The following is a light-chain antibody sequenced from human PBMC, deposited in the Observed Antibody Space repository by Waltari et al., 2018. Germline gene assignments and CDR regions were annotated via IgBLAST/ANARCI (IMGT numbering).Light chain of an antibody. CDR1: SGSPSTTSY. J-gene: IGLJ3*02. Sequence: QTVVTQEPSFPVSPGGTVTLTCALSSGSPSTTSYATWYQQTPGQAPRTLVYKANARSSGVPDRFSGSILGNTAALTITGAQADDESDYYCALYMGSGIWVFGGGTRLTVL. CDR3: ALYMGSGIWV. CDR2: KAN. V-gene: IGLV8-61*01.